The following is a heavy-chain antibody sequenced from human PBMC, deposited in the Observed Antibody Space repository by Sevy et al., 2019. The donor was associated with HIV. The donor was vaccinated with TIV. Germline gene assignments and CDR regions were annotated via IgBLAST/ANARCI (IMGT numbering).Heavy chain of an antibody. D-gene: IGHD2-21*02. V-gene: IGHV3-33*01. J-gene: IGHJ4*02. CDR1: GFTFSSYG. Sequence: GGSLRLSCAASGFTFSSYGMHWVRQAPGKGLEWVAVIWYDGSNKYYADSVKGRFTISRDNSKNTLYLQMNSLRAEDTAVYYCAGANCGGDCYSGKFDYLGQGTLVTVSS. CDR2: IWYDGSNK. CDR3: AGANCGGDCYSGKFDY.